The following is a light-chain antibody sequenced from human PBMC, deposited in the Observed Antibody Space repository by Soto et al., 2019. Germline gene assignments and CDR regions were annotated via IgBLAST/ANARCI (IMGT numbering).Light chain of an antibody. CDR2: DSN. J-gene: IGLJ1*01. CDR3: QSYGTGMSGLYV. V-gene: IGLV1-40*01. CDR1: SSNIGAGRD. Sequence: QSVLTQPPSVSGAPGQRVTISCTGSSSNIGAGRDVHWYRQLPGAAPKFLISDSNHRPSGVPDRFSVSKSGASASLAITGLRREDEGEYFCQSYGTGMSGLYVFGTGTKVTVL.